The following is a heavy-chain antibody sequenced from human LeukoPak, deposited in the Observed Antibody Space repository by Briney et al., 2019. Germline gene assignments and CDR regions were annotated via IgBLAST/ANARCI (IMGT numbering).Heavy chain of an antibody. V-gene: IGHV4-4*07. CDR3: ATGYGEHPDKYDY. D-gene: IGHD4-17*01. CDR1: GGSISSYD. Sequence: SETLSLTCTVSGGSISSYDWSWIRQPAGKGLEWIGRIYTSGSTNYNPSLKSRVTMSVDTSKNQFSLKLSSVTAADTAVYYCATGYGEHPDKYDYWGQGTLVTVSS. CDR2: IYTSGST. J-gene: IGHJ4*02.